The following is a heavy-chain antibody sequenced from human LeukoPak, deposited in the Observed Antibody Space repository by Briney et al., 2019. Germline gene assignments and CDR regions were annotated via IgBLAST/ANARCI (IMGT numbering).Heavy chain of an antibody. Sequence: GASVKVSCKASGYTFTGYYMHWVRQAPGQGLEWTGWINPNSGGTNYAQKFQGRVTMTRDTSISTAYMDLSRLRSDDTAVYYCARDRDRWGYNWNYRSDPWGQGTLVAVSS. D-gene: IGHD1-7*01. J-gene: IGHJ5*02. V-gene: IGHV1-2*02. CDR1: GYTFTGYY. CDR2: INPNSGGT. CDR3: ARDRDRWGYNWNYRSDP.